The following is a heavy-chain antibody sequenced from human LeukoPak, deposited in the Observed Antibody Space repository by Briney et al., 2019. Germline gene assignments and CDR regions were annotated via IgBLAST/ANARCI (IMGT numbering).Heavy chain of an antibody. CDR3: ARTTTEWYSSSWYGFDY. CDR1: GGSISSYY. V-gene: IGHV4-59*01. J-gene: IGHJ4*02. Sequence: SETLSLTCTVSGGSISSYYWSWIRQPPGKGLEWIGYIYYSGSTNYNPSLKSRVTISVDTSKNQFSLKLSSVTAADTAVYYCARTTTEWYSSSWYGFDYWGQGTLVTVPS. CDR2: IYYSGST. D-gene: IGHD6-13*01.